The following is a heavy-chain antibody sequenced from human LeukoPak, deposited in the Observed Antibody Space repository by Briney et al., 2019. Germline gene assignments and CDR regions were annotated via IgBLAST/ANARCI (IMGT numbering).Heavy chain of an antibody. CDR3: ARSRGSRTPTYYFDY. V-gene: IGHV3-53*04. J-gene: IGHJ4*02. D-gene: IGHD1/OR15-1a*01. CDR2: IYSGGST. CDR1: GFTVSSNY. Sequence: PGGSLRLSCAASGFTVSSNYMSWVRQAPGKGLEWVSVIYSGGSTYYADSVKGRLTISRHNSKNTLYLQMNSLRAEDTAVYYCARSRGSRTPTYYFDYWGQGTLVTVSS.